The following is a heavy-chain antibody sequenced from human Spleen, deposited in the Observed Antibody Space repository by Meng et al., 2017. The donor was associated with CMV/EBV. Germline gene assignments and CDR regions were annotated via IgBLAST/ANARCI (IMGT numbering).Heavy chain of an antibody. Sequence: ASVKVSCKASGYTFTSYGISWVRQAPGQGLEWMGIINPSGGSTSYAQKFQGRVTMTRDTSTSTVYMELSSLRSEDTAVYYCARRGASMVSSYNWFDPWGQGTLVTVSS. CDR1: GYTFTSYG. D-gene: IGHD3-10*01. J-gene: IGHJ5*02. CDR2: INPSGGST. V-gene: IGHV1-46*01. CDR3: ARRGASMVSSYNWFDP.